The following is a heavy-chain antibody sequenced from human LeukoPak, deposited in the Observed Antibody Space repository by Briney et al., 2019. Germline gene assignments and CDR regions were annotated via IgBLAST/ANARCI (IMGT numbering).Heavy chain of an antibody. D-gene: IGHD3-10*01. CDR2: INNEGTGT. CDR3: VRYDGDARRFDY. Sequence: GGSLRLSCAASGFSFSAYWMHWVRQAPGKGLVWVSRINNEGTGTDYADSVRGRFTISRVNVENTLYLQMNSLSADDTAMYYCVRYDGDARRFDYWGQGTLVTGSS. J-gene: IGHJ4*02. V-gene: IGHV3-74*01. CDR1: GFSFSAYW.